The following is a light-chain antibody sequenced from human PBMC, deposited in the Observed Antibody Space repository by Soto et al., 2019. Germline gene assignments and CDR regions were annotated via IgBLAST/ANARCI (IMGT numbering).Light chain of an antibody. CDR1: QSISSY. J-gene: IGKJ1*01. V-gene: IGKV1-39*01. Sequence: DVQLSQCLASRSACVVDRVTITCRASQSISSYLNWYQQKPGKAPKLLIYAASSLQSGVPSRFSGSGSGTDFPLTISSLQPQDFATYYCQQSYSTRWTFGQGTKVDIK. CDR2: AAS. CDR3: QQSYSTRWT.